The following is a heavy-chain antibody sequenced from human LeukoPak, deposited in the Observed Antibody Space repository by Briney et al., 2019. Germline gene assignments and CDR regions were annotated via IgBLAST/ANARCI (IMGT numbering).Heavy chain of an antibody. CDR3: AKVRDFWSGYYTA. CDR1: GFTFSSYA. Sequence: GGSLRLSCAASGFTFSSYAMSWVRQAPGKGLEWVSAIGGSGGSTYYADSVKGRFTISRDNSKNTLYLQMNSLRAEDTAVYYCAKVRDFWSGYYTAWGQGTLVTVSS. CDR2: IGGSGGST. V-gene: IGHV3-23*01. D-gene: IGHD3-3*01. J-gene: IGHJ5*02.